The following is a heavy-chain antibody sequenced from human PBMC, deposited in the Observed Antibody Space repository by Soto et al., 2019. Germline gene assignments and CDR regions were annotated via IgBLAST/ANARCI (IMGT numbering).Heavy chain of an antibody. CDR1: GGSISSGDYY. J-gene: IGHJ4*02. Sequence: QVQLQESGPGLVKPSQTLSLTCTVSGGSISSGDYYWSWIRQPPGKGLEWIGYIYYSGSTYYNPSPKSRVTIAVDTSKNQFALKLSSVTAADTAVYYCARVYRNYYGTTFDYWGQGTLVTVSS. CDR3: ARVYRNYYGTTFDY. V-gene: IGHV4-30-4*01. CDR2: IYYSGST. D-gene: IGHD3-22*01.